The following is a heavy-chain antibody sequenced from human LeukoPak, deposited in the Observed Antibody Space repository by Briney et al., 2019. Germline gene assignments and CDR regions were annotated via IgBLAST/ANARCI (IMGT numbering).Heavy chain of an antibody. CDR2: IIPIFGTA. CDR3: AKDVDSTGPNVYFHH. V-gene: IGHV1-69*05. J-gene: IGHJ1*01. CDR1: GGTFSSYA. D-gene: IGHD3-22*01. Sequence: SVKVSCKASGGTFSSYAISWVRQAPGQGLEWLGRIIPIFGTANYAQKFQGRVTITTDESTSTAYMELSSLRSEDTAVYYCAKDVDSTGPNVYFHHWGQGTLVTVSS.